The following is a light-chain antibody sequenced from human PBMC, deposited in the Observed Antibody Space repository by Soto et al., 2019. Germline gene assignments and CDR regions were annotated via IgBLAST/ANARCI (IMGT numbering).Light chain of an antibody. Sequence: QSVLTQPASVSGSPGQSITISCTGTSTDVGGYNYVSWYQQHPGKAPKLLIYDVSNRPSGVSNRFSGSKSGNTASLTISGRQGEDEADYYCSSYTSRSTLVFGGGTKLPS. J-gene: IGLJ2*01. CDR1: STDVGGYNY. CDR3: SSYTSRSTLV. CDR2: DVS. V-gene: IGLV2-14*01.